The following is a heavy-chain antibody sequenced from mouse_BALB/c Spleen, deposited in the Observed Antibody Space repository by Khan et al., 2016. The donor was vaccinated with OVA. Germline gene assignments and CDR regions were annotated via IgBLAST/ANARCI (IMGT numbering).Heavy chain of an antibody. V-gene: IGHV5-9*03. D-gene: IGHD2-1*01. CDR1: GFTFSSFS. J-gene: IGHJ3*01. CDR2: ISSGGDNT. CDR3: ARSNYGTFAY. Sequence: EVELVESGGGLVKPGGSLKLSCAASGFTFSSFSMSWVRQTPEKRLEWVATISSGGDNTYYPDSVKGRFTISRDNVKNNLYLQMCSLRSEDTACYYCARSNYGTFAYWGQGTLVTVSA.